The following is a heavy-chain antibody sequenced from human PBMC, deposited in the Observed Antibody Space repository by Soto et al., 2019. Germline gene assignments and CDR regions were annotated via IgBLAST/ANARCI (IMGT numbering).Heavy chain of an antibody. D-gene: IGHD3-16*01. CDR3: ARDNMGVHYGMDV. V-gene: IGHV4-31*03. Sequence: SQTLSLTCTVSGGSISRVGYYWSWIRQHPGKGLEWIGYIYYSGSTYYNPSLKSRVTISVDTSKNQFSLKLSSVTAADTAVYYCARDNMGVHYGMDVWGQGPTVT. CDR1: GGSISRVGYY. J-gene: IGHJ6*02. CDR2: IYYSGST.